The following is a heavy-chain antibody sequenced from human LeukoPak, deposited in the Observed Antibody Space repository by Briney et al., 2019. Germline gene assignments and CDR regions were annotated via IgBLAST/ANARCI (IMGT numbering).Heavy chain of an antibody. CDR3: AKDQLTYYGDYVTAY. CDR2: ISGSGGST. Sequence: GGSLRLSCAASGFTFSSYAMSWVRQAPGKGLEWVSAISGSGGSTYYADSVKGRLTISRDNSKNTLYLQMSSLRAEDTAVYYCAKDQLTYYGDYVTAYWGQGTLVTVSS. CDR1: GFTFSSYA. D-gene: IGHD4-17*01. V-gene: IGHV3-23*01. J-gene: IGHJ4*02.